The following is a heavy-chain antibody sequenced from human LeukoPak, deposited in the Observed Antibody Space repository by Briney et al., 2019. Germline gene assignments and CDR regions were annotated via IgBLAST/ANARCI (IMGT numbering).Heavy chain of an antibody. CDR1: GYTFTGYY. J-gene: IGHJ4*02. V-gene: IGHV1-2*02. D-gene: IGHD6-19*01. CDR3: ARDLGLYSSGWTPSY. Sequence: GASVKVSCKASGYTFTGYYMHWVRQAPGQGLEWMGWTNPNSGGTNYAQKFQGRVTMTRDTSISTAYMELSRLRSDDTAIYYCARDLGLYSSGWTPSYWGQGTLVTVSS. CDR2: TNPNSGGT.